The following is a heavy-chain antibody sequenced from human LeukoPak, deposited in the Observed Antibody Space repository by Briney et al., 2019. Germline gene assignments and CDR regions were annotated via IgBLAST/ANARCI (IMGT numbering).Heavy chain of an antibody. CDR1: GFTFSSYE. V-gene: IGHV3-48*03. CDR3: ARDPAGDFSNWFDP. J-gene: IGHJ5*02. D-gene: IGHD4-17*01. Sequence: GGSLRLSCAASGFTFSSYEMNWVRQAPGKGLEWISYITTSDNTIYNADSVKGRFTISRDNAKNSLYLQMNSLRAEDTAVYYCARDPAGDFSNWFDPWGQGTLVTVSS. CDR2: ITTSDNTI.